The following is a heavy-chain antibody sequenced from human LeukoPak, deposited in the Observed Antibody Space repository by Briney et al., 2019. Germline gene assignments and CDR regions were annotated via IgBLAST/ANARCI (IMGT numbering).Heavy chain of an antibody. CDR1: GLTFSFYS. D-gene: IGHD6-6*01. Sequence: GGSLSLSCAASGLTFSFYSMNWVRQAPGKGLEWVSYISSFSGTINYAESVKGRFTISRDNAKNSLYLQMNSLRADDTAVYYCVRDQGGSSSHWGQGTLVTVSS. CDR2: ISSFSGTI. CDR3: VRDQGGSSSH. J-gene: IGHJ4*02. V-gene: IGHV3-48*01.